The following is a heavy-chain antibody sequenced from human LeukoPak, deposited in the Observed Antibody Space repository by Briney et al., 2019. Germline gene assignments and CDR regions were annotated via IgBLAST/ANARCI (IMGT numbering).Heavy chain of an antibody. Sequence: GGSLRLSCAASGFTFSSYAMSWVRQAPGKGLEWVSAISGSGGSTYYADSVKGRFTISRDNSKNTLYLQMNSLRAEDTAVYYCAKFPGGPGSYYNPHGWFDPWGQGTLVTVSS. CDR2: ISGSGGST. J-gene: IGHJ5*02. V-gene: IGHV3-23*01. D-gene: IGHD3-10*01. CDR1: GFTFSSYA. CDR3: AKFPGGPGSYYNPHGWFDP.